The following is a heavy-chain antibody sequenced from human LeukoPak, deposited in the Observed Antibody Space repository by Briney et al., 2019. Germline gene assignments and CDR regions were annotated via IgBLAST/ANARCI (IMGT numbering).Heavy chain of an antibody. J-gene: IGHJ6*04. CDR1: GFTFDEYG. CDR2: INWNGGST. D-gene: IGHD3-10*02. CDR3: AELGITMIGGV. V-gene: IGHV3-20*04. Sequence: PGGSLRLSCAASGFTFDEYGMSWVRQAPGKGLEWVSGINWNGGSTDYVDSVKGRFTISRDNAKNSLYLQMNSLRAEDTAVYYCAELGITMIGGVWGKGTTVTISS.